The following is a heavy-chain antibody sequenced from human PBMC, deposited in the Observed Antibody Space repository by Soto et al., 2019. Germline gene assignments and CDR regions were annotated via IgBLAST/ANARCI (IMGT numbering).Heavy chain of an antibody. Sequence: QLQLQESGPGLVKPSETLSLTCTVSGGSISSSSYYWGWIRQPPGKGLEWIGSIYYSGSTYYNPSLKSRVTISVDTSKNQFSLKLSSVTAADTAVYYCARLRKGYCSSTSCSGWGQGTLVTVSS. D-gene: IGHD2-2*01. CDR2: IYYSGST. CDR3: ARLRKGYCSSTSCSG. CDR1: GGSISSSSYY. J-gene: IGHJ4*02. V-gene: IGHV4-39*01.